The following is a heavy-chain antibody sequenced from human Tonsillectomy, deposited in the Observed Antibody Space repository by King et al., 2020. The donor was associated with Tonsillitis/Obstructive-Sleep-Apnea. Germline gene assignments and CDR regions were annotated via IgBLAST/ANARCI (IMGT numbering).Heavy chain of an antibody. CDR3: ASGNYYESSGYFFFDY. Sequence: VQLPQWGAGLLKPSATLSLTCIVSGGSISSYYWSWIRQPPGKGLEWIGYIYYSGSTNYNPSLKSRVTISVDTSKNQFSLKLSSVTAADTAVYYCASGNYYESSGYFFFDYWGQGTLVTVSS. CDR2: IYYSGST. J-gene: IGHJ4*02. V-gene: IGHV4-59*01. D-gene: IGHD3-22*01. CDR1: GGSISSYY.